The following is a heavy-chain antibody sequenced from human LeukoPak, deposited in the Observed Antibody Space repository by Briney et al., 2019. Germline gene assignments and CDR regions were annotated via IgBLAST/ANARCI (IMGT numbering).Heavy chain of an antibody. V-gene: IGHV1-8*01. Sequence: ASVNVSCKASGYSFSSYDINWVRQATGQGLEWMGWMNPKSGNTGYAQKFQGRVTMTRNTSISTAYMELSSLTSEDTAVYYCARDMLISSSVSFDPWGQGTLVSVSS. J-gene: IGHJ5*02. CDR2: MNPKSGNT. CDR1: GYSFSSYD. D-gene: IGHD6-6*01. CDR3: ARDMLISSSVSFDP.